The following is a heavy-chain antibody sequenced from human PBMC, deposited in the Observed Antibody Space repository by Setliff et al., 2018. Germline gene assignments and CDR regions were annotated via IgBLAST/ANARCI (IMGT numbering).Heavy chain of an antibody. CDR2: IYYSGST. V-gene: IGHV4-59*06. CDR3: ARGSGSFPFDY. J-gene: IGHJ4*02. CDR1: GGSISSHY. D-gene: IGHD1-26*01. Sequence: PSETLSLTCTVSGGSISSHYWTWIRQPAGKGLEWIGYIYYSGSTYYNPSLKSRVTISVDTSKNQFSLKLSSVTAADTAVYYCARGSGSFPFDYWGLGTLVTVSS.